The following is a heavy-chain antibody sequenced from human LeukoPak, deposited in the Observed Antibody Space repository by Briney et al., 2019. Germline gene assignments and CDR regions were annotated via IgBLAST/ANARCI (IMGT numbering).Heavy chain of an antibody. CDR1: GFTVSSNY. J-gene: IGHJ4*02. D-gene: IGHD3-22*01. CDR2: IYSGGST. Sequence: GGSLRLSCAASGFTVSSNYMSWVRQAPGKGLEWVSVIYSGGSTYYADSVKGRFTISRGNSKNTLYLQMNSLRAEDTAVYYCARERWDYYDSSGYYNDWGQGTLVTVSS. V-gene: IGHV3-53*01. CDR3: ARERWDYYDSSGYYND.